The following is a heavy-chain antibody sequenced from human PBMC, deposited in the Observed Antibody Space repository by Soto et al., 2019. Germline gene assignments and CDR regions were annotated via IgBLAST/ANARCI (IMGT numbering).Heavy chain of an antibody. V-gene: IGHV3-30*18. CDR3: AKDKTVVVPAAMDY. J-gene: IGHJ4*02. Sequence: GGSLRLSCVASGFTFSTYDIHWVRQAPGKGLEWVAVISYDGRKKQYADSMEVRFTSSRDNAKKTLYRQMNSLRPEYSAVYYCAKDKTVVVPAAMDYWGQGTLVTVSS. D-gene: IGHD2-2*01. CDR1: GFTFSTYD. CDR2: ISYDGRKK.